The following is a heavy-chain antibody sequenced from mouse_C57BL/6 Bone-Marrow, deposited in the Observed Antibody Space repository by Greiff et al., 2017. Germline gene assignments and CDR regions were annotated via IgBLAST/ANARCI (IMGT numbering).Heavy chain of an antibody. CDR2: ISDGGSYT. Sequence: EVKVVESGGGLVKPGGSLKLSCAASGFTFSSYAMSWVRPTPEKRLEWVATISDGGSYTYYPDNVKGRFTISRDNAKNNLYLQMSHLKSEDTAMYYCAREDYYGSSLFAYWGQGTLVTVSA. J-gene: IGHJ3*01. D-gene: IGHD1-1*01. CDR1: GFTFSSYA. V-gene: IGHV5-4*01. CDR3: AREDYYGSSLFAY.